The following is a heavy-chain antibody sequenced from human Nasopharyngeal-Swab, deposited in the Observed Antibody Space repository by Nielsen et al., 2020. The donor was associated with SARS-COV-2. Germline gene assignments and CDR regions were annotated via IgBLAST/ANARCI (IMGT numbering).Heavy chain of an antibody. J-gene: IGHJ1*01. CDR2: INPSGGST. D-gene: IGHD3-10*01. Sequence: WVRQAPGQGLEWMGIINPSGGSTSYAQKFQGGVTMTRDTSTSTVYMELSSLRSEDTAVYYCASGYGSGRGKYFQHWGQGTLVTVSS. V-gene: IGHV1-46*01. CDR3: ASGYGSGRGKYFQH.